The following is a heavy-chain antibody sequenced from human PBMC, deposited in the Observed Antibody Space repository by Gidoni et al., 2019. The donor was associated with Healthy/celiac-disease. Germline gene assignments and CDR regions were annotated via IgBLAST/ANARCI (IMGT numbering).Heavy chain of an antibody. D-gene: IGHD1-20*01. CDR3: ARDYARGIAGNWFDP. V-gene: IGHV3-21*01. CDR2: ISSSSSYI. J-gene: IGHJ5*02. CDR1: GFTFSSYS. Sequence: EVQLVESGGGLVKPGGSLRLSCAASGFTFSSYSMNWVRQAPGKGLEWVSSISSSSSYIYYADSVKGRFTISRDNAKNSLYLQMNSLRAEDTAVYYCARDYARGIAGNWFDPWGQGTLVTVSS.